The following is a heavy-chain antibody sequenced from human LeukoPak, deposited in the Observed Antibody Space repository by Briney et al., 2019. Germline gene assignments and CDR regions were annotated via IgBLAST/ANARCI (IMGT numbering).Heavy chain of an antibody. D-gene: IGHD4-17*01. CDR1: GYTFINYR. Sequence: ASVRVSCRASGYTFINYRINWVRQASGQGLEWMGWMNPNSGDRGYAQNFQGRVTITSDTSISTAYMELSSLRSEDTAVYFCARTTSLTASGYDYWGQGTLVTVSS. CDR2: MNPNSGDR. J-gene: IGHJ4*02. V-gene: IGHV1-8*03. CDR3: ARTTSLTASGYDY.